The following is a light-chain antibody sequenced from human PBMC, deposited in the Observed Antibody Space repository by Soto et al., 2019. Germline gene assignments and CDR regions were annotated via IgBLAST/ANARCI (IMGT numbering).Light chain of an antibody. Sequence: DIQMTHSPSSLSASVGDRVTITCRASQSISSYLNWYQQKPGKAPKLLIYAAPSLQSGVPSRFSGSGSGKDFTLTISSLQPEDFATYYCTQSYSTPPTFGQGSQVDIX. J-gene: IGKJ1*01. CDR2: AAP. CDR1: QSISSY. CDR3: TQSYSTPPT. V-gene: IGKV1-39*01.